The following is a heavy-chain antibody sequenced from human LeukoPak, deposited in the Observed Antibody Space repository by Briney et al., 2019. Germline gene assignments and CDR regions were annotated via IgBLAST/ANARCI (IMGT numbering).Heavy chain of an antibody. CDR2: IRQDGSEK. CDR3: ATYTHWVAGDV. D-gene: IGHD3-16*01. J-gene: IGHJ6*02. Sequence: PGGSLRLSCAASGFTFGNYWMSWVRQAPGKGLEWVANIRQDGSEKYYADSVKGRFTVSRDNAKKSLYLEMNNLRAEDTAVYYCATYTHWVAGDVWGQGTTVTVSS. CDR1: GFTFGNYW. V-gene: IGHV3-7*01.